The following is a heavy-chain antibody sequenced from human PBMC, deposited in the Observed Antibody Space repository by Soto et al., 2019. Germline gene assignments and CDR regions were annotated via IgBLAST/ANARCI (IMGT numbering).Heavy chain of an antibody. J-gene: IGHJ4*02. Sequence: EVQLVESGGGLVQPGRSLRLSCAASGFTFDDYAMHWVRQAPGKGLEWVSGISWNSGSIGYADSVKGRFTISRDNAKNSLYLQMNSLRAEDTALYYGAKDRAVAGPFDYWGQGTLVTVSS. CDR2: ISWNSGSI. CDR1: GFTFDDYA. CDR3: AKDRAVAGPFDY. V-gene: IGHV3-9*01. D-gene: IGHD6-19*01.